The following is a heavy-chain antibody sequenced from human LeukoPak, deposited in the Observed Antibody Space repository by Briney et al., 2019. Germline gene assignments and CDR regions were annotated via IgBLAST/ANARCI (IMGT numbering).Heavy chain of an antibody. D-gene: IGHD5-24*01. CDR3: ASGHIDGYNFRGDY. Sequence: SETLSLTCTVSGGSISSYYWSWIRQPPGKGLGWIGYIYYSGSTNYNPSLKSRVTISVDTSKNQFSLKLSSVTAADTAVYYCASGHIDGYNFRGDYWGQGTLVTVSS. V-gene: IGHV4-59*01. CDR2: IYYSGST. J-gene: IGHJ4*02. CDR1: GGSISSYY.